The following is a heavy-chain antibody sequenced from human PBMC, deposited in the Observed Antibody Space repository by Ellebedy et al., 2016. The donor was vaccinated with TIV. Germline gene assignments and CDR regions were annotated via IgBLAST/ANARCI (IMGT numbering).Heavy chain of an antibody. CDR1: GGPVSGSTNY. D-gene: IGHD6-19*01. V-gene: IGHV4-39*01. CDR2: IYYSGGP. CDR3: AALQWLAPAWYFDL. Sequence: GSLRLSCTVSGGPVSGSTNYWAWIRQSPRKGLEWIGSIYYSGGPYYNPSLESRVTISVDTSKNQFSLTLNSVTAADTAVYYCAALQWLAPAWYFDLWGRGTVVTVSS. J-gene: IGHJ2*01.